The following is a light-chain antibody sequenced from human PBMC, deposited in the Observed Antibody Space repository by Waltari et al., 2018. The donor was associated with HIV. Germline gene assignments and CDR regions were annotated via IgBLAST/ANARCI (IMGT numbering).Light chain of an antibody. J-gene: IGKJ4*01. CDR3: QQYGNPPIT. Sequence: VLTQSPGFVSLSPGERATLSCRDSESVSTRYVAWYHEKPGQPPRLLIYGAYSRATGVPDRFRGSGSGRDFTLTINSLESDDFGVYHCQQYGNPPITFGGGTTVEI. CDR2: GAY. V-gene: IGKV3-20*01. CDR1: ESVSTRY.